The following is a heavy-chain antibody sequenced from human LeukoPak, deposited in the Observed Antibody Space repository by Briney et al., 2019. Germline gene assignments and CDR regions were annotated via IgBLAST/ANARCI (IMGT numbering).Heavy chain of an antibody. Sequence: ASVKVSCKASGYTFTSYYMHWVRQAPGQGLEWMGIINPSGGSTSYAQKFQGRVTMTRDTSTSTVYMELSSLRSEDTAVYYCARDREAYHDSSGAIWPLGAFDIWGQGTMVTVSS. J-gene: IGHJ3*02. CDR2: INPSGGST. CDR1: GYTFTSYY. V-gene: IGHV1-46*01. CDR3: ARDREAYHDSSGAIWPLGAFDI. D-gene: IGHD3-22*01.